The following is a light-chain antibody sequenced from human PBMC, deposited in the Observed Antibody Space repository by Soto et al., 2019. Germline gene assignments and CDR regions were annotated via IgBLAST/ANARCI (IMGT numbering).Light chain of an antibody. CDR2: GAS. V-gene: IGKV3-15*01. CDR1: QSVNGH. J-gene: IGKJ4*01. CDR3: QQYINWPPLT. Sequence: EIVMTQSPATLSASPGERATLSCRASQSVNGHLAWYQQNPGQAPRLLIYGASTRATGIPARFSGSGSGTEFTLTISSLQSEDAAVYYCQQYINWPPLTFGGGTKVEIK.